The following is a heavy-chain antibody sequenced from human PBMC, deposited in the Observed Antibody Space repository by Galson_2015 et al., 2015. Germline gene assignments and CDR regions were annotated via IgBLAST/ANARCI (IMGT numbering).Heavy chain of an antibody. D-gene: IGHD3-22*01. CDR3: ARSYSSGRAIDY. CDR1: GFTFSSYP. J-gene: IGHJ4*02. Sequence: SLRLSCAVSGFTFSSYPMHWVRQAPGKGLERVAFISSDGSNNFYADSVKGRFTISRDNSKNTLYLQMNSLRAEDTAVYYCARSYSSGRAIDYWGQGTLVTVSS. V-gene: IGHV3-30*01. CDR2: ISSDGSNN.